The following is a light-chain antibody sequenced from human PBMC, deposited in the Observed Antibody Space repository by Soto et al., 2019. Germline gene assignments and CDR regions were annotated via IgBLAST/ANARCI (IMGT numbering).Light chain of an antibody. V-gene: IGKV3-11*01. J-gene: IGKJ4*01. Sequence: EIMLTQFPATLSLSPGERATLSCRASQSISSYLSWYQQKPGQAPRLLIYDASNKATGFPARFSGSGSGKDFIVIISRQGPEDFAVYYCLQRDTWFTFGGGTKVEIK. CDR2: DAS. CDR1: QSISSY. CDR3: LQRDTWFT.